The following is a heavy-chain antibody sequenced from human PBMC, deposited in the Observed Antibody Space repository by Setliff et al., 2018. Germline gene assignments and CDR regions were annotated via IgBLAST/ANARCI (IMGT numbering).Heavy chain of an antibody. V-gene: IGHV4-39*01. CDR2: FYYGGST. CDR1: GASISSSSYY. Sequence: SETLSLTCTVSGASISSSSYYWGWVRQPPGKGLEWIGTFYYGGSTYYSQSLKSRVTISVDASKNQFSLKLTSVTAADTAVYSCARHGYSYGYYFEYWGQGTLVTVSS. CDR3: ARHGYSYGYYFEY. D-gene: IGHD5-18*01. J-gene: IGHJ4*02.